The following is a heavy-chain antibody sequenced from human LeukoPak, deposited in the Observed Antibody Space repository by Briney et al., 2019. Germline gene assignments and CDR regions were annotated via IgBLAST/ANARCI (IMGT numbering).Heavy chain of an antibody. J-gene: IGHJ4*02. CDR2: IKQDGSDK. CDR3: VRDHNDGYFDY. Sequence: GGSLRLSCAASGFTFSNYWMSWVRQAPGKGLEWVANIKQDGSDKYYVDSVKGRFTISRDNAKNSLYLQMDSLRAEDTAVYYCVRDHNDGYFDYWGQGTLVTVSS. V-gene: IGHV3-7*01. CDR1: GFTFSNYW. D-gene: IGHD1-1*01.